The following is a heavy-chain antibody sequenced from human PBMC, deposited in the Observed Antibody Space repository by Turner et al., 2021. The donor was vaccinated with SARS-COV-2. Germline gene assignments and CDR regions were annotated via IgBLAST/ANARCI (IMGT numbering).Heavy chain of an antibody. CDR3: AKGLGPYCSSTSCYSAAFDY. D-gene: IGHD2-2*01. CDR2: ISYDGSNK. V-gene: IGHV3-30*18. CDR1: GFAFRSYG. J-gene: IGHJ4*02. Sequence: VKLVESGGGLVKPGGSLRLSCAASGFAFRSYGMHWVRQAPGKGLEWVAVISYDGSNKYYADSVKGRFTISRDNSKNTLFLQMNSLRAEDTAVYYCAKGLGPYCSSTSCYSAAFDYWGQGTLVTVSS.